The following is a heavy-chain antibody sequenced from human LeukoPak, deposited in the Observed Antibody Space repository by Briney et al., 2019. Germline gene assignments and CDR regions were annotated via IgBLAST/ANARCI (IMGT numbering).Heavy chain of an antibody. CDR2: IYYSGST. J-gene: IGHJ4*01. CDR3: ARVSGAARWIDY. V-gene: IGHV4-59*01. D-gene: IGHD6-6*01. CDR1: RGSISNYY. Sequence: SETLSLTCTVSRGSISNYYWTWIRQPPGKGLEWIGYIYYSGSTNYNPSLKSRVTISVDMSKNQFSLKLSSVTAADTAVYYCARVSGAARWIDYWGQGTLVTVSS.